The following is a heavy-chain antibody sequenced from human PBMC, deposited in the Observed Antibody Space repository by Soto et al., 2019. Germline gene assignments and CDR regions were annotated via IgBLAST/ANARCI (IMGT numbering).Heavy chain of an antibody. J-gene: IGHJ6*02. Sequence: GESLKISCKGSGYSFTSYWIGWVRPMPGKGLEWMGIIYPGDSDTRYSPSFQGQVTISADNSISTAYLQWSSRKASDTAMYYCARHGTYCTNGVCYTNYYYGMDVWGQGTTVTVSS. CDR2: IYPGDSDT. D-gene: IGHD2-8*01. CDR1: GYSFTSYW. V-gene: IGHV5-51*01. CDR3: ARHGTYCTNGVCYTNYYYGMDV.